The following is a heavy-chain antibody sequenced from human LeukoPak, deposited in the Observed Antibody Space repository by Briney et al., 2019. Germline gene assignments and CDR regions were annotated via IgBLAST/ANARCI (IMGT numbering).Heavy chain of an antibody. Sequence: PSETLSLTYTVSGGSIGSYYWNWIRQPPGRGLEWIGYIFYSGRTNYNPSLESRVTISLDTSKKQFSLKLSSVTAADTAVYYCARRDWGYYYAMDVWGQGTTVTVSS. CDR2: IFYSGRT. V-gene: IGHV4-59*01. D-gene: IGHD7-27*01. CDR1: GGSIGSYY. J-gene: IGHJ6*02. CDR3: ARRDWGYYYAMDV.